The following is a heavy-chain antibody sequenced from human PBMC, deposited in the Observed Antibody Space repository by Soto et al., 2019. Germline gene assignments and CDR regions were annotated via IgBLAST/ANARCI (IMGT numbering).Heavy chain of an antibody. CDR3: AKDSHWAILSPTHDY. CDR1: GFTFSSSI. CDR2: ISGSGGST. V-gene: IGHV3-23*01. J-gene: IGHJ4*01. Sequence: GGSLRLSCAASGFTFSSSIMSWVRQAPGKGLEWVSAISGSGGSTYYADSVKGRFTISRDNSKNTLYLQMNSLRAEDTAVYYCAKDSHWAILSPTHDYWGHGTLVIVSS. D-gene: IGHD2-2*01.